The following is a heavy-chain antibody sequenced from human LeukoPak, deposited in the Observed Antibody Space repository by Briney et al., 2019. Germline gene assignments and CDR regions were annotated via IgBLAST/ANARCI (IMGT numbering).Heavy chain of an antibody. CDR1: GYTFTDYY. V-gene: IGHV1-2*02. CDR3: ARDLSGTSGRRYFDY. CDR2: INPNSGGT. J-gene: IGHJ4*02. Sequence: ASVKVSCKASGYTFTDYYMHWVRQAPGQGLEWMGWINPNSGGTHCAQKFQGTVTMTRDTAISTAYMELSRLRSGDTAVYYCARDLSGTSGRRYFDYWGQGTLVTVSS. D-gene: IGHD2-2*01.